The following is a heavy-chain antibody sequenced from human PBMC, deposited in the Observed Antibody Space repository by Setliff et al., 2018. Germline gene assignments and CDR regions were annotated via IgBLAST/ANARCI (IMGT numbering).Heavy chain of an antibody. V-gene: IGHV4-61*09. J-gene: IGHJ6*03. CDR2: IYTSWST. CDR1: GGSVNSGYDN. D-gene: IGHD3-3*01. CDR3: ARMSGFQYIDV. Sequence: PSETLSLTCTVSGGSVNSGYDNWNWLRQPAGKELEWIGQIYTSWSTNYNPSLKSRVTISLDTSKNQFSLSLTSVTAEDTAVYYCARMSGFQYIDVWDKGTTVTVS.